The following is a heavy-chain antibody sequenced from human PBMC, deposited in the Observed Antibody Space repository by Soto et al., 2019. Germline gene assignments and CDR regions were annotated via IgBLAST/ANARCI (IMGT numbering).Heavy chain of an antibody. CDR2: SYYSGST. V-gene: IGHV4-31*03. CDR1: GGSISSGGYY. Sequence: QVQLQESGPGLVKPSQTLSLTCTVSGGSISSGGYYWSWIRQHPGKGLEWIGYSYYSGSTYYNPSLKSRVTISVDTSKNQFSLKLSCVTAADTAVYYCARDRPVAMVRGVQESTPNYYYGMDVWGQGTTVTVSS. CDR3: ARDRPVAMVRGVQESTPNYYYGMDV. J-gene: IGHJ6*02. D-gene: IGHD3-10*01.